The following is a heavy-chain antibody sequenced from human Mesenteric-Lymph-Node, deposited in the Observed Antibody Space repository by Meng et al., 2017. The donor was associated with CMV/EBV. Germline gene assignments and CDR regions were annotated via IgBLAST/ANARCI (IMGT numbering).Heavy chain of an antibody. CDR2: ISAYNGNT. V-gene: IGHV1-18*01. Sequence: ASVKVSCKASGYTFTSYGISWVRQAPGQGLEWMGWISAYNGNTNYALNLQGRVTMTTDTSTTTAYMELRSLRSDDTAVYYCARAVSCSTTSCYMYNWFDPWGQGTLVTVSS. J-gene: IGHJ5*02. CDR3: ARAVSCSTTSCYMYNWFDP. CDR1: GYTFTSYG. D-gene: IGHD2-2*02.